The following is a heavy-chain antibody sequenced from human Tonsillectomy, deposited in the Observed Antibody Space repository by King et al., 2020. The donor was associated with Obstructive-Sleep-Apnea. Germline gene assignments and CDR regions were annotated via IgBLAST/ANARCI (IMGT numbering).Heavy chain of an antibody. CDR1: GFTVSTNY. V-gene: IGHV3-53*04. CDR2: IYSGGST. Sequence: VQLVESGGGLVQPGGSLRLSCAASGFTVSTNYMSWVRQAPGKGLEWVSVIYSGGSTYYADSVKGRFTISRHNSKNTLYLQMNSLRPADTAVYYCARDGSYDILTGYWDYYGMDVWGQGTTVTVSS. CDR3: ARDGSYDILTGYWDYYGMDV. J-gene: IGHJ6*02. D-gene: IGHD3-9*01.